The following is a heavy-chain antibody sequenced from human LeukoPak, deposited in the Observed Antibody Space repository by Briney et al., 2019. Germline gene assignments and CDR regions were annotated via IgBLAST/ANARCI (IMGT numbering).Heavy chain of an antibody. J-gene: IGHJ3*02. Sequence: PGGSLRLSCAASGFTFSTYGMSWVGQAPGKGLEWVSAISGSGGSTYYADSVKGRFTISRDNAKNSLYLQMNSLRAEDTAVYYCARGTMTLDAFDIWGQGTMVTVSS. V-gene: IGHV3-23*01. CDR3: ARGTMTLDAFDI. CDR1: GFTFSTYG. CDR2: ISGSGGST. D-gene: IGHD3-22*01.